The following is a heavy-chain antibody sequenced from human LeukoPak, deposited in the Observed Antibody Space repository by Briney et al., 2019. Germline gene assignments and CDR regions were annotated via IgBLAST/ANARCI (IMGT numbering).Heavy chain of an antibody. CDR2: IYYSGST. V-gene: IGHV4-39*07. Sequence: PSETLSLTCTVSGGSISSSSYYWGWIRQPPGKGLEWIGSIYYSGSTYYNPSHKSRVTISVDTSKNQFSLKLSSVTAADTAVYYCARILAAAGRLGFDPWGQGTLVTVSS. J-gene: IGHJ5*02. D-gene: IGHD6-13*01. CDR3: ARILAAAGRLGFDP. CDR1: GGSISSSSYY.